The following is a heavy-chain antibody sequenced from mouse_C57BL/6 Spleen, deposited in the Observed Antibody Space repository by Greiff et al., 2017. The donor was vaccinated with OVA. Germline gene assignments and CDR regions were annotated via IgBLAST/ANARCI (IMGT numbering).Heavy chain of an antibody. J-gene: IGHJ1*03. D-gene: IGHD4-1*01. CDR2: IFPGSGST. CDR3: ARWELGQYWYFDV. CDR1: GYTFTDYY. V-gene: IGHV1-75*01. Sequence: VQLQQSGPELVKPGASVKISCKASGYTFTDYYINWVKQRPGQGLEWIGWIFPGSGSTYYNEKFKGKATLTVDKSSSTAYMLLSSLTSEDSAVYFCARWELGQYWYFDVWGTGTTVTVSS.